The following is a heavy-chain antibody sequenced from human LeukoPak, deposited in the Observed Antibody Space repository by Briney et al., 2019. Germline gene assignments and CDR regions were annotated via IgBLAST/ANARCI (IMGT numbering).Heavy chain of an antibody. Sequence: GGSLRFSCAASGFPFSSYSMNWVRQAPGKGLEWVSYISSSGSIYYADSVKGRFTISRDNAKNSLYLQMNSLRVEDTAVYYCARLGRFVRVDYFDYWGQGALVTVSS. J-gene: IGHJ4*02. CDR3: ARLGRFVRVDYFDY. V-gene: IGHV3-48*01. CDR1: GFPFSSYS. D-gene: IGHD3-10*02. CDR2: ISSSGSI.